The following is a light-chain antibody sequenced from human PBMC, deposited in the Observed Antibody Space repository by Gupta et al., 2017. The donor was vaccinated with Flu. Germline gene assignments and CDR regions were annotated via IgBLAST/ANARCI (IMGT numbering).Light chain of an antibody. J-gene: IGKJ2*01. CDR2: LGS. V-gene: IGKV2-28*01. CDR1: QSLLHSNGYNY. Sequence: VNPGEPASISCRSSQSLLHSNGYNYLDWYLQKAGQSPQLLIYLGSNRASGVPDRFSGSGSGTDFTLKISRVEAEDVGVYYCMQALLTPRTFGQGTKLEIK. CDR3: MQALLTPRT.